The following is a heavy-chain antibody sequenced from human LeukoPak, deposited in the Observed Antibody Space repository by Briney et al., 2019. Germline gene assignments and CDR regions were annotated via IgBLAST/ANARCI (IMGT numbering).Heavy chain of an antibody. Sequence: PSETLSLTCTVSGGSISSYYWSWIRQPAGKGLEWIGRIYTSGSTNYNPSLKSRVTMSVGTSKNQFSLKLSSVTAADTAVYYCARDPIDTAMGYYYYYMDVWGKGTTVTVSS. D-gene: IGHD5-18*01. CDR1: GGSISSYY. CDR2: IYTSGST. CDR3: ARDPIDTAMGYYYYYMDV. J-gene: IGHJ6*03. V-gene: IGHV4-4*07.